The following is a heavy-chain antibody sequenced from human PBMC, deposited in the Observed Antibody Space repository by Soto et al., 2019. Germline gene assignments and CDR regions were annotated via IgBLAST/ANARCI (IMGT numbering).Heavy chain of an antibody. CDR2: IIPIFGKA. J-gene: IGHJ6*01. D-gene: IGHD6-13*01. CDR1: GGTFSGSA. V-gene: IGHV1-69*13. Sequence: SVKVSCKASGGTFSGSAISWVRQAPGQGLEWMGGIIPIFGKANYAQKFQGRVTITADESTSTAYMELSSLRSEDTAVYYCARVCIAVSGTSYYHYVMDVGAQETPVTV. CDR3: ARVCIAVSGTSYYHYVMDV.